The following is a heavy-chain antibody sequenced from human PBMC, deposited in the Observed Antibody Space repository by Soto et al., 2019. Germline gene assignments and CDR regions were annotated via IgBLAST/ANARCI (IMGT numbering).Heavy chain of an antibody. Sequence: PSETLSLTCTVSGGSVSSGIYYWSWIRQPPGKGLEWIGYIYYSGSTNYNPSLKSRVTISVDTSKNQFSLKLSSVTAADTAVYYCARGRPSKEGGATRHFDYCGQGSLVPVSS. D-gene: IGHD3-10*01. CDR1: GGSVSSGIYY. CDR3: ARGRPSKEGGATRHFDY. J-gene: IGHJ4*02. CDR2: IYYSGST. V-gene: IGHV4-61*01.